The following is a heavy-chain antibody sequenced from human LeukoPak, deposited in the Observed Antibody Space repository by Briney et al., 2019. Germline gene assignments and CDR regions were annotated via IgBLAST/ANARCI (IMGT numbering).Heavy chain of an antibody. D-gene: IGHD1-14*01. J-gene: IGHJ6*02. CDR2: INHSGST. CDR1: GGSFSGYY. V-gene: IGHV4-34*01. Sequence: SETLSLTCAVYGGSFSGYYWTWIRQPPGKGLEWIGEINHSGSTNYKPSLKSRVTISVDTSKNQFSMKLSSVTAADTAVYYCARHTDNIRFAMDVWGLGTTVTVSS. CDR3: ARHTDNIRFAMDV.